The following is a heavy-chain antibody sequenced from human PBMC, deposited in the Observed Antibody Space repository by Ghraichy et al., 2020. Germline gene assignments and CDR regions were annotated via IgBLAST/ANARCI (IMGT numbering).Heavy chain of an antibody. CDR2: INHSGST. CDR3: ARRLTYYDFWSGYYTAEDTLDY. V-gene: IGHV4-34*01. J-gene: IGHJ4*02. Sequence: TLSLTCAVYGGSFSGYYWSWIRQPPGKGLEWIGEINHSGSTNYNPSLKSRVTISVDTSKNQFSLKLSSVTAADTAVYYCARRLTYYDFWSGYYTAEDTLDYWGQGTLVTVSS. CDR1: GGSFSGYY. D-gene: IGHD3-3*01.